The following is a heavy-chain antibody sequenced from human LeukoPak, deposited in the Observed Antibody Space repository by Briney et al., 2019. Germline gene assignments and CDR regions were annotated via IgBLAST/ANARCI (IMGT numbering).Heavy chain of an antibody. CDR1: GGTFSSYA. J-gene: IGHJ4*02. CDR2: ISAYNGNT. CDR3: ARATTWAGATGLFDY. V-gene: IGHV1-18*01. Sequence: ASVKVSCKASGGTFSSYAISWVRQAPGQGLEWMGWISAYNGNTNYAQKLQGRVTMTTDTSTSTAYMELRSLRSDDTAVYYCARATTWAGATGLFDYWGQGTLVTVSS. D-gene: IGHD1-26*01.